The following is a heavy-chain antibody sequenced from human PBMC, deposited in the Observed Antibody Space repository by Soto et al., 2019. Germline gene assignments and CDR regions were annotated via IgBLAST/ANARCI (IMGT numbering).Heavy chain of an antibody. CDR3: ARASARITIFGVVVSSGSNDY. V-gene: IGHV4-34*01. J-gene: IGHJ4*02. CDR2: INHSGST. D-gene: IGHD3-3*01. CDR1: GGSFSGYY. Sequence: QVQLQQWGAGLLKPSETLSLTCAVYGGSFSGYYWSWIRQPPGKGLEWIGEINHSGSTNYNPSLKSRVTISVDTSKNQFSLKLSSVTAADTAVYYCARASARITIFGVVVSSGSNDYWGQGTLVTVSS.